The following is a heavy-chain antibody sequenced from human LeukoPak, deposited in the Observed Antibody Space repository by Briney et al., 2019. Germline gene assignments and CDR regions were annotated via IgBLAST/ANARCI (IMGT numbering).Heavy chain of an antibody. V-gene: IGHV3-21*01. D-gene: IGHD1-1*01. J-gene: IGHJ4*02. CDR2: ISGSNSYI. CDR1: GFTFSSYT. Sequence: PGGSLRLSCAASGFTFSSYTMHWIRQAPGEGLEWVSSISGSNSYIFYADSVKGRFTVSRDNAKDSLYLQMNSLRAEDTAVYYCARALTTLTYEGYWGQGTLVTVSS. CDR3: ARALTTLTYEGY.